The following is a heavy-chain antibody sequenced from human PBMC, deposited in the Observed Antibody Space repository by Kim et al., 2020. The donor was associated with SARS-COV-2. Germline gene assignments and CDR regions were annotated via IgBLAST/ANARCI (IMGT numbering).Heavy chain of an antibody. Sequence: SETLSLTCAVYGGSFSGYYWSWIRQPPGKGLEWIGEINRSGSTNYNPSLKSRVTISVDTSKNQFSLKLSSVTAADTAVYYCARGCPSSSFYYYYYYGMDVWGQGTTVTVSS. CDR2: INRSGST. V-gene: IGHV4-34*01. CDR3: ARGCPSSSFYYYYYYGMDV. D-gene: IGHD6-13*01. J-gene: IGHJ6*02. CDR1: GGSFSGYY.